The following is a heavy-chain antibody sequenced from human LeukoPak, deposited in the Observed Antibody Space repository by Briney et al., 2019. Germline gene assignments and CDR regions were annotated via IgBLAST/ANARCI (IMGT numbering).Heavy chain of an antibody. CDR3: ARGVSSGSFGY. J-gene: IGHJ4*02. Sequence: GASVKVSCKASGYAFTDYFIHWVRQAPGQGLEWMGWINPNSGGTNYAQKFQGRVTMTRDTSISTAYMELSRLRSDDTAVYYCARGVSSGSFGYWGQGTLVTVSS. CDR2: INPNSGGT. V-gene: IGHV1-2*02. D-gene: IGHD3-22*01. CDR1: GYAFTDYF.